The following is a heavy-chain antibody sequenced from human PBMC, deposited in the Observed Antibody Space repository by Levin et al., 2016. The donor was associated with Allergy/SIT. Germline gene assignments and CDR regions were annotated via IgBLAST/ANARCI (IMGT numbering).Heavy chain of an antibody. J-gene: IGHJ5*02. V-gene: IGHV1-69*13. D-gene: IGHD3-22*01. CDR2: IMPLFGTA. Sequence: SVKVSCKASRDIFSNYDISWMRQAPGQGLEWMGGIMPLFGTANYAQKFQGRVTITADESTSTVYMEVSSLRSDDTAVHYCASDSSGYYGWFDPWGQGTLITVSS. CDR1: RDIFSNYD. CDR3: ASDSSGYYGWFDP.